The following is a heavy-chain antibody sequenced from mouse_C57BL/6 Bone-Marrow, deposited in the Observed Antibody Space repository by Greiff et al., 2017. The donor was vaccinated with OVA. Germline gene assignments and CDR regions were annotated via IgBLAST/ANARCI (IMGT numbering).Heavy chain of an antibody. Sequence: QVQLKQSGAELMKPGASVKLSCKATGYTFNGYWIEWVKQRPGHGLEWIGEILPGSGSTNYNEKFKGKATFTANTSSNTSYMQLSSLTTEDTANYYCTRTDSSGYQYCAVDYWGQGTSVTVSS. CDR2: ILPGSGST. D-gene: IGHD3-2*02. V-gene: IGHV1-9*01. CDR1: GYTFNGYW. CDR3: TRTDSSGYQYCAVDY. J-gene: IGHJ4*01.